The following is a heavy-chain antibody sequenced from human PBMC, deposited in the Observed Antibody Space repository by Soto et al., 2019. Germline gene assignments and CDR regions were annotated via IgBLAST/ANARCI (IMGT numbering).Heavy chain of an antibody. D-gene: IGHD4-17*01. CDR2: ISGSGGST. V-gene: IGHV3-23*01. CDR3: ETIPYGDYGVWFDP. CDR1: GFTFSSYA. Sequence: VGSLSLSCAASGFTFSSYAMSWALQAPGKGLEWVSAISGSGGSTYYADSVKGRFTISRDNSKNTLYLQMNSLRAEDTAVYYCETIPYGDYGVWFDPWGQGNLVTVS. J-gene: IGHJ5*02.